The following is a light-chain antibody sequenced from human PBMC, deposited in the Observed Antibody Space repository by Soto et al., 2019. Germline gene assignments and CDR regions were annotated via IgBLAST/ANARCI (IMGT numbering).Light chain of an antibody. Sequence: EIVVTQSPATLSVSPGERATLSCRASQSVSNNLAWYQQKPGQAPRLLIYGASTRATGIPVRFSGSGSGTEFTLTISSLQSEDFALYYCQQYNNWLWTFGQGTKVEIK. CDR2: GAS. J-gene: IGKJ1*01. CDR3: QQYNNWLWT. CDR1: QSVSNN. V-gene: IGKV3-15*01.